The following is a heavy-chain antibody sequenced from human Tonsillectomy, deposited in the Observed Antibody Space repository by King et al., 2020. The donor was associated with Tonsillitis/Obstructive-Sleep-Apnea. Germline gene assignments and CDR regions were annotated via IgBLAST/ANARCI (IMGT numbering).Heavy chain of an antibody. CDR1: GFTFSSNY. V-gene: IGHV3-53*01. Sequence: VQLVESGGGLIQPGGSLRLSCAASGFTFSSNYMSWVRQAPGKGLVWVSVIYSGVITHFADSVKGRFTIARDNSKNMLFLQMNSLRAEETAVYYCARSPTVTTSFYFDHWGQGTLVTVSS. CDR3: ARSPTVTTSFYFDH. D-gene: IGHD4-17*01. J-gene: IGHJ4*02. CDR2: IYSGVIT.